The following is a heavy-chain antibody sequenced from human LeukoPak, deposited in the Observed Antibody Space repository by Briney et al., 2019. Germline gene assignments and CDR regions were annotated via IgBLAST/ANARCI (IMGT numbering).Heavy chain of an antibody. D-gene: IGHD2-2*02. CDR1: GGSFSGYY. J-gene: IGHJ4*02. V-gene: IGHV4-34*01. Sequence: SETLSLTCAVYGGSFSGYYWSWIRQPPGKGLEWVGEINHSGSTNYNPSLKSRVTISVDTSKNQFSLKLSSVTAADTAVYYCAGIPCSRTSCYTFDYWGQGTLVTVSS. CDR2: INHSGST. CDR3: AGIPCSRTSCYTFDY.